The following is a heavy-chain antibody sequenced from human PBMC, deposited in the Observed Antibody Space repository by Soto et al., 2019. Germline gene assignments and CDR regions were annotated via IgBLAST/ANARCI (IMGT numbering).Heavy chain of an antibody. V-gene: IGHV4-4*03. CDR1: GDSINNTYW. D-gene: IGHD1-26*01. J-gene: IGHJ4*03. Sequence: PETLSLTCFVSGDSINNTYWWSWVRQAPEKGLEWIGEIYHTGGRSYMPSLRGRITLSVDTSKNQFSLKLSSVTAADTAVYYCSRLRGNYYGLWFWGQGTPVTVSS. CDR2: IYHTGGR. CDR3: SRLRGNYYGLWF.